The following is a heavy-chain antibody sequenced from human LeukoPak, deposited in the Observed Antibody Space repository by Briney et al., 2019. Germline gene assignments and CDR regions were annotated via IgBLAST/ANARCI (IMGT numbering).Heavy chain of an antibody. CDR3: ARAVGVRRGYVWMD. D-gene: IGHD3-16*01. J-gene: IGHJ4*02. Sequence: SETLSLTCAVSGGSISSSNWWSWVRQPPGKGLEWIGEIYHSGSTNYNPSLKSRVTISVDKSKNQFSLKLSSVTAADTAVYYCARAVGVRRGYVWMDWGQGTLVTVSS. CDR1: GGSISSSNW. V-gene: IGHV4-4*02. CDR2: IYHSGST.